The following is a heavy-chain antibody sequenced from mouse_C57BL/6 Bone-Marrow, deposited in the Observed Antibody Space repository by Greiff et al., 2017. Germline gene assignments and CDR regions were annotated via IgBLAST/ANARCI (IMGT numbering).Heavy chain of an antibody. CDR1: GYTFTSYW. V-gene: IGHV1-72*01. J-gene: IGHJ1*03. CDR3: ARDYYGSSYWYFDV. Sequence: QVQLQQPGAELVKPGASVTLSCKASGYTFTSYWMHWVKQRPGRGLEWIGRIDPNSGGTKYNEKFKSKATLTVDKPSSSAYMQLSSLTSEDSAVYYCARDYYGSSYWYFDVWGTGTTVTVSS. CDR2: IDPNSGGT. D-gene: IGHD1-1*01.